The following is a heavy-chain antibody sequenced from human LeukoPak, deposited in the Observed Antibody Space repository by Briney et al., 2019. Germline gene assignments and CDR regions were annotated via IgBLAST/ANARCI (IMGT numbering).Heavy chain of an antibody. CDR2: IWHDGSNK. V-gene: IGHV3-33*01. CDR1: EFTFSSYG. CDR3: ARGSPNWLDP. Sequence: PGRSLRLSCAASEFTFSSYGMHWVRQAPGKGLEWVAVIWHDGSNKYYGDSVKGRFTISRDNSKSTLYLQMNSLRLEDTAVYYCARGSPNWLDPWGQGTLVTVSS. D-gene: IGHD3-10*01. J-gene: IGHJ5*02.